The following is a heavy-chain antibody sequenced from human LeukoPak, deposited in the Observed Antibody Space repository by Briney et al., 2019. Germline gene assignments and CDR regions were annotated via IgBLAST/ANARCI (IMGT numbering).Heavy chain of an antibody. J-gene: IGHJ3*02. CDR3: AREDDSSGYYYLDAFDI. V-gene: IGHV3-7*01. D-gene: IGHD3-22*01. CDR2: IKQDGSEK. Sequence: GGSLRLSCAASGFTFSSYWMSWVRQAPGKGLEWVADIKQDGSEKYYVDSVKGRFTISRDNAKNSLYLQMNSLRAEDTAVYYCAREDDSSGYYYLDAFDIWGQGTMVTASS. CDR1: GFTFSSYW.